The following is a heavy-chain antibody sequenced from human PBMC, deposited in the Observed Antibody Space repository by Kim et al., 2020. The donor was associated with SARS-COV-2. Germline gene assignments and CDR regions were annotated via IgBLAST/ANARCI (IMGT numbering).Heavy chain of an antibody. CDR3: ATLPYSMAFED. D-gene: IGHD4-4*01. Sequence: GGSLRLSCVGSKFSFSTYWMTWVRQTPGKGLEWVANIKEDGSKKYYVDSVRGRFTISRDNAKNSVFLQMNSLGAEDTAVYYCATLPYSMAFEDWGQGTLVTVYS. CDR2: IKEDGSKK. CDR1: KFSFSTYW. V-gene: IGHV3-7*01. J-gene: IGHJ4*02.